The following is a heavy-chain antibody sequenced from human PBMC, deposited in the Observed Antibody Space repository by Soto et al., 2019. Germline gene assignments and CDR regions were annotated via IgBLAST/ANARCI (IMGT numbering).Heavy chain of an antibody. V-gene: IGHV4-34*01. CDR3: ARGLTVRSRLVAGTPYLDY. Sequence: QVQLQQWGAGLLKPSETLSLTCAVYGGSFSGYYWSWIRQPPGKGLGWIGEINHSGSTNYNPSLKSRVNISVDTSKNQFSLKLSSVTAADTAVYYCARGLTVRSRLVAGTPYLDYWGQGTLVTVSS. CDR1: GGSFSGYY. CDR2: INHSGST. J-gene: IGHJ4*02. D-gene: IGHD6-19*01.